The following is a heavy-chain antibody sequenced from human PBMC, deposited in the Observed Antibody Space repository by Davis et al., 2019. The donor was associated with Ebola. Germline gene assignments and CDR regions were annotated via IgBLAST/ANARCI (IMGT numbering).Heavy chain of an antibody. J-gene: IGHJ6*02. V-gene: IGHV1-18*01. Sequence: ASVKVSCKASGYTFTSYGISWVRQAPGQGLEWMGWISAYNGNTNYAQKLRGRVTMTTDTSTSTAYMELRSLRSDDTAVYYCAREGRHDYGDIRVQRHGMDVWGQGTTVTVSS. CDR2: ISAYNGNT. CDR3: AREGRHDYGDIRVQRHGMDV. D-gene: IGHD4-17*01. CDR1: GYTFTSYG.